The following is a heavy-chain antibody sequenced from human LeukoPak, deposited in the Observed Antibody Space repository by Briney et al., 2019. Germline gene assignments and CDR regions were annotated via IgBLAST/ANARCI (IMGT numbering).Heavy chain of an antibody. J-gene: IGHJ4*02. CDR3: ARDMKGNLDY. D-gene: IGHD3-16*01. V-gene: IGHV3-7*01. CDR1: GFTFSNTW. Sequence: GGSLRLSCAASGFTFSNTWMAWVRQAPGKGLDWVASINQDGGTRQYADSVRGRFTISRDNAKNSLYPEMNSLRAEDTGLYHCARDMKGNLDYWGQGTLVTVSS. CDR2: INQDGGTR.